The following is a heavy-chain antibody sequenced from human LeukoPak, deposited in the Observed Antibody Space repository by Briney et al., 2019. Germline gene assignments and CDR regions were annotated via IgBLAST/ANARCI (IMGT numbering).Heavy chain of an antibody. J-gene: IGHJ5*02. D-gene: IGHD3-3*01. CDR3: ARDRTQGRTIFGVGPPWEWFDP. CDR2: IYYSGST. CDR1: GGSVSGTNYY. Sequence: SETLSLTCSVSGGSVSGTNYYWAWIRQPPGKGLEWIGSIYYSGSTYYNPSLKSRVTISVDTSKNQFSLKLSSVTAADTAVYYCARDRTQGRTIFGVGPPWEWFDPWGQGTLVTVSS. V-gene: IGHV4-39*07.